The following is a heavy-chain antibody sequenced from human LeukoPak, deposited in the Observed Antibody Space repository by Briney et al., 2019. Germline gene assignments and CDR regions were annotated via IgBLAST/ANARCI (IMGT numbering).Heavy chain of an antibody. D-gene: IGHD2-8*01. J-gene: IGHJ6*03. CDR3: ARTAIRGYCTNGVCYLCYMDV. V-gene: IGHV1-69*06. CDR1: GGTFSSYA. Sequence: GASVQVSCKASGGTFSSYAISWVRQAPGQGLEWMGGIIPIFGTANYAQKFQGRVTITADKSTSTAYLELSSLRSEDTAVYYCARTAIRGYCTNGVCYLCYMDVWGKGTTVTVSS. CDR2: IIPIFGTA.